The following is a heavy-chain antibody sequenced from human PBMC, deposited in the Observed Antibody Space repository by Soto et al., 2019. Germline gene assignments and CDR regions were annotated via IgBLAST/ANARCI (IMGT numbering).Heavy chain of an antibody. Sequence: EVQLLESGGGLVQPGGSLRLSCAASGFTFRTYAMTWVRQAPGKGLEWVSVITGSGGGTYFVDSVKGRFTISRDNSENTVDLQMNSLRAEDTAVYYCAKRPLTAAGFDYWGQGTLVTVSS. D-gene: IGHD6-13*01. CDR3: AKRPLTAAGFDY. CDR2: ITGSGGGT. CDR1: GFTFRTYA. J-gene: IGHJ4*02. V-gene: IGHV3-23*01.